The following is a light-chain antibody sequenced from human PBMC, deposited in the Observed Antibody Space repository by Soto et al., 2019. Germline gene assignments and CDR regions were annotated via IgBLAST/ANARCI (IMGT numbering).Light chain of an antibody. CDR3: SSYTSSSTYV. J-gene: IGLJ1*01. V-gene: IGLV2-18*02. CDR1: SSDVGSSNG. Sequence: QSVLAQPPSVSGSPGQSVTISCTGASSDVGSSNGVSWYQQPPGTAPKLMIYDVSNRPSGVPDRFSGSKSGNTASLTISGLQAEDEADYYCSSYTSSSTYVFGTGTKVAVL. CDR2: DVS.